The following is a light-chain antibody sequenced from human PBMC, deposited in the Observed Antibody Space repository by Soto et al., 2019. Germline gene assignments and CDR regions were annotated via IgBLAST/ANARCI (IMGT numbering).Light chain of an antibody. CDR1: QSVRAY. V-gene: IGKV3-20*01. J-gene: IGKJ1*01. CDR2: DAS. CDR3: QQYGSSRPT. Sequence: IVLTQSPDTLSLSPGERATLSCRASQSVRAYLAWYQQKPGQAPRLLIYDASNRATGIPARFSGSGSGTDFTLTISRLEPEDFAVYYCQQYGSSRPTFGQGTKVDI.